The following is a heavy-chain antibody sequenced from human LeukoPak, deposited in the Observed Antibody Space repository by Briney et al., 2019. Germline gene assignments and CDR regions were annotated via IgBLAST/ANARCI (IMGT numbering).Heavy chain of an antibody. CDR3: TTDRSAAVHLHAFDL. J-gene: IGHJ3*01. Sequence: GGSLRLSCAVSGLTFDDYAMSWVRQAPGKGLEWVGRLKTRDDGGIVDYAAPVKGRFTISRDDSKNTLYLQMNSLKTEDTAVYYCTTDRSAAVHLHAFDLWGQGTKVTVSS. CDR1: GLTFDDYA. CDR2: LKTRDDGGIV. V-gene: IGHV3-15*01. D-gene: IGHD6-13*01.